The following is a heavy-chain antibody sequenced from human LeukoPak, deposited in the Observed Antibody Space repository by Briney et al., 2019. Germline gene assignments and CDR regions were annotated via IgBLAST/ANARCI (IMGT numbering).Heavy chain of an antibody. CDR1: GGTFSSYA. D-gene: IGHD2-21*01. J-gene: IGHJ6*02. CDR3: ARDSLIPSYYGMDV. V-gene: IGHV1-18*01. Sequence: GASVKVSCKASGGTFSSYAISWVRQAPGQGLEWMGWISAYNGNTNYAQKLQGRVTMTTDTSTSTAYMELRSLRSDDTAVYYCARDSLIPSYYGMDVWGQGTTVTVSS. CDR2: ISAYNGNT.